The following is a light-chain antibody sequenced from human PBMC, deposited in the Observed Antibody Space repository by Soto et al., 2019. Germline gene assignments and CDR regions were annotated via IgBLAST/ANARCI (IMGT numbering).Light chain of an antibody. CDR3: PQYGRSPWT. Sequence: EIVLTQSPGTLSLSPGERATLSCRASQSVSSSNLAWYQQKPGQAPRLLIYGASSSATGIPDRFSGSGSGTDYTLNISRLEPEDFAVYYCPQYGRSPWTFGQGTKGEIQ. V-gene: IGKV3-20*01. J-gene: IGKJ1*01. CDR2: GAS. CDR1: QSVSSSN.